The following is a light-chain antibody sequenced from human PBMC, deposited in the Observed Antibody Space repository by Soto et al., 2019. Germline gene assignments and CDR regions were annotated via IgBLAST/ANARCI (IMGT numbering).Light chain of an antibody. J-gene: IGKJ1*01. CDR3: QQYGSSPQT. Sequence: EIVLTQSPGTLSLSPGERATLSCRASQSVTSNYVAWYQQKPGQAPRLLIYGASSRATGIPDRLSGSGSGTDFTLTISRLEPEDFAVYYWQQYGSSPQTFGQGTKVEIK. CDR1: QSVTSNY. V-gene: IGKV3-20*01. CDR2: GAS.